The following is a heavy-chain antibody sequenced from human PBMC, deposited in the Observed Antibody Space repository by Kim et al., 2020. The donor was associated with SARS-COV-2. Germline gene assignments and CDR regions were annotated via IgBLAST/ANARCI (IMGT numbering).Heavy chain of an antibody. CDR1: GYTFSSYE. J-gene: IGHJ4*02. D-gene: IGHD3-10*01. V-gene: IGHV3-48*03. CDR3: ARDNRESLDY. CDR2: ISSSGSSI. Sequence: GGSQRLSCAASGYTFSSYEMNWVRQAPGKGLEWVSYISSSGSSIYYADSVKGRFTISRDNAKNSLFLQMNSLRAEDTAVYYCARDNRESLDYWGQGTLVTVSS.